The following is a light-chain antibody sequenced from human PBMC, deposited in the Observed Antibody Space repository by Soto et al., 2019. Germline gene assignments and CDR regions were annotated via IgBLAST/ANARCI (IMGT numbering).Light chain of an antibody. Sequence: QAVVTQPASVSGSPGQSITISCTGTSSDVDGYNYVSWYQYHPGKAPKLMIYDVNNRPSGVSNRFSGSKSGNTASLTISGLQAEDEADYYCSSFTISRNTVIFGGGTQLTVL. CDR3: SSFTISRNTVI. J-gene: IGLJ2*01. CDR2: DVN. CDR1: SSDVDGYNY. V-gene: IGLV2-14*01.